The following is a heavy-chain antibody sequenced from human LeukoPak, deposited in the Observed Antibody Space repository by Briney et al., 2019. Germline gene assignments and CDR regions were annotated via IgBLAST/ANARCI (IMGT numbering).Heavy chain of an antibody. D-gene: IGHD6-13*01. CDR2: INHSGST. CDR1: GGSFSGYY. CDR3: ARVDRGVAAAGTEY. V-gene: IGHV4-34*01. Sequence: SETLSLTCAVYGGSFSGYYWSGIRQPPGKGLEWIGEINHSGSTNYNPSLKSRVTISVDTSKNQFSLKLSSVTAADTAVYYCARVDRGVAAAGTEYWGQGTLDTVSS. J-gene: IGHJ4*02.